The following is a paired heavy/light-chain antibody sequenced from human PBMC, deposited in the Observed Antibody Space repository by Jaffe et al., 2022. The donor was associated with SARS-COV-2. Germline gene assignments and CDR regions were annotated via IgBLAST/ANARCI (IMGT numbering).Light chain of an antibody. CDR3: MQALQTPLT. CDR1: QSLLHTSGSNY. Sequence: DIVMTQSPLSLPVTPGEPASISCRSSQSLLHTSGSNYLDWYLQKPGQSPQLLIYLGSIRASGVPDRFSGSGSGTDFTLKISRVEAEDVGVYYCMQALQTPLTFGGGTKVEIK. V-gene: IGKV2-28*01. CDR2: LGS. J-gene: IGKJ4*01.
Heavy chain of an antibody. CDR1: GFTFDDYS. J-gene: IGHJ4*02. V-gene: IGHV3-43*01. D-gene: IGHD2-21*02. CDR2: ITWDGGRT. Sequence: EVQLVESGGVVVQPGGSLRLSCAASGFTFDDYSMHWVRQAPGKGLEWVSLITWDGGRTYYADSVKGRFTISRDNSKNSLYLQMKSLRTEDTALYYCAKGPYGDPPGASFDYWGQGTLVTVSS. CDR3: AKGPYGDPPGASFDY.